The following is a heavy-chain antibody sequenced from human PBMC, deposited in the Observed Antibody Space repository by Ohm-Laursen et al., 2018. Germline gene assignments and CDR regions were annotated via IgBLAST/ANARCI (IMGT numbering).Heavy chain of an antibody. Sequence: SDTLSLTCTVSDGSISRYYWSWIRQPPGKGLEWIGYIYYSGNTNYNPSLKSRVTVSIDTSKNQLSLKLNSVTAADTAVYYCARHWIEDNGYDYPFDYWGQGTLVTVSS. CDR1: DGSISRYY. V-gene: IGHV4-59*08. CDR2: IYYSGNT. CDR3: ARHWIEDNGYDYPFDY. J-gene: IGHJ4*02. D-gene: IGHD5-12*01.